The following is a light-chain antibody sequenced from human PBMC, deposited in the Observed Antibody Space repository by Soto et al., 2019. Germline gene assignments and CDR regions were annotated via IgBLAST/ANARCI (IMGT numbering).Light chain of an antibody. CDR2: DTI. J-gene: IGLJ2*01. V-gene: IGLV1-51*01. Sequence: QSVLTQPPSLSAAPGQKVTISCSGSSSNIDNNYVSWYQQLPGTAPKLLIYDTIRRPSGIPDRFSGSKSGTSATLDITGLQTGDEADYYCGMWDSSLRLVVFGGGTKLTVL. CDR3: GMWDSSLRLVV. CDR1: SSNIDNNY.